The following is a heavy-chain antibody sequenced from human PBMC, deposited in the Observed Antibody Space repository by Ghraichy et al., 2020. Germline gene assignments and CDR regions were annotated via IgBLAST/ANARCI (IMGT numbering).Heavy chain of an antibody. CDR2: ISGSGGST. Sequence: GGSLRLSCAASGFTFSSYAMSWVRQAPGKGLEWVSAISGSGGSTYYADSVKGRFTISRDNSKNTLYLQMNSLRAEDTAVYYCAKDVSGSSGYILLGTRMDVWGQGTTVTVSS. CDR3: AKDVSGSSGYILLGTRMDV. D-gene: IGHD3-22*01. CDR1: GFTFSSYA. V-gene: IGHV3-23*01. J-gene: IGHJ6*02.